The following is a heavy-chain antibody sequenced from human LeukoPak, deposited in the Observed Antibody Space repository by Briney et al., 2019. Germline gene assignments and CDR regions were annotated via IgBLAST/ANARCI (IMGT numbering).Heavy chain of an antibody. Sequence: GGSLRLSCAASGFTFSSYAMSWVRQAPGKGLEWVSAISGSGGSTYYAGSVKGRFTISRDNSKNTLYLQMNSLRAEDTAVYYCAKDTGYCSSTSCYTGGYFDYWGQGTLVTVSS. D-gene: IGHD2-2*02. V-gene: IGHV3-23*01. CDR2: ISGSGGST. CDR3: AKDTGYCSSTSCYTGGYFDY. J-gene: IGHJ4*02. CDR1: GFTFSSYA.